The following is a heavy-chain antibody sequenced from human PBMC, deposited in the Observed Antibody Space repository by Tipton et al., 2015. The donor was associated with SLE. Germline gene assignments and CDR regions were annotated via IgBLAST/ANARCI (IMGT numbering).Heavy chain of an antibody. CDR1: GASISSSSYY. CDR2: MYYSGST. V-gene: IGHV4-39*01. J-gene: IGHJ4*02. Sequence: GASISSSSYYWGWIRQPPGKGLEWIGTMYYSGSTYYNPSLKSRVTISVDASRNQFSLKLGSVTAADTAVYYCVRRSDDYGDYFDYWGQGTLVTVSS. D-gene: IGHD4-17*01. CDR3: VRRSDDYGDYFDY.